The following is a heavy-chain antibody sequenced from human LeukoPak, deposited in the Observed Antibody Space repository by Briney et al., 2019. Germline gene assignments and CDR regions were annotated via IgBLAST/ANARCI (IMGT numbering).Heavy chain of an antibody. CDR1: GGSFSGYY. J-gene: IGHJ3*02. Sequence: PSEILSLTCAVYGGSFSGYYWSWIRQPPGKGLEWIGEINHSGSTNYNPSLKSRVTISVDTSKNQFSLKLSSVTAADTAVYYCARTFGGSGSYGGAFDIWGQGTMVTVSS. CDR2: INHSGST. D-gene: IGHD3-10*01. CDR3: ARTFGGSGSYGGAFDI. V-gene: IGHV4-34*01.